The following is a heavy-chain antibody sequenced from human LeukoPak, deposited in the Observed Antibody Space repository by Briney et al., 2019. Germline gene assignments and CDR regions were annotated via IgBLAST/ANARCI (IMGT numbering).Heavy chain of an antibody. D-gene: IGHD3-22*01. CDR3: AGRNEYYYDSSGYTLTNWFDP. Sequence: TGGSLRLSCAASGFTFSSYSMNWVRQAPGKGLVWVSSISSSSSYIYYADSVKGRFTISRENAKNSLYLQMNSLRAEDTAVYYCAGRNEYYYDSSGYTLTNWFDPWGQGTLVTVSS. V-gene: IGHV3-21*01. CDR1: GFTFSSYS. J-gene: IGHJ5*02. CDR2: ISSSSSYI.